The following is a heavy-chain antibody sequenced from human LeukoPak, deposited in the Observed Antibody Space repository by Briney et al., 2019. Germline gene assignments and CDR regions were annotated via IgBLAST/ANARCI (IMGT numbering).Heavy chain of an antibody. J-gene: IGHJ4*02. D-gene: IGHD3-3*01. CDR3: ARGFWSGYYTSYFDY. V-gene: IGHV4-4*07. CDR2: IYTSGST. Sequence: SETLSLTCTVSGGSISGYYWSWIRQPAGKGLEWIGRIYTSGSTNYNPSLKSRVTMSVDTSKNQFSLKLSSVTAADTAVYYCARGFWSGYYTSYFDYWGQGTLVTVSS. CDR1: GGSISGYY.